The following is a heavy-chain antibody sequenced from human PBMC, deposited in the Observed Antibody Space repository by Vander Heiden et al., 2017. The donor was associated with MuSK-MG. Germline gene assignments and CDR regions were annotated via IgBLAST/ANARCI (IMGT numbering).Heavy chain of an antibody. D-gene: IGHD2-2*01. CDR3: AKGYCSSTSCYAPRGYYGMDV. V-gene: IGHV3-30*18. CDR1: GLTFSSYG. CDR2: ISYDGSNK. J-gene: IGHJ6*02. Sequence: QVQLVESGGGVVQPGRSLRLSCAASGLTFSSYGMHWVRQAPGKGLELVAVISYDGSNKYYADSVKGRFTISRDNSKNTLYLQMNSLRAEDTAVYYCAKGYCSSTSCYAPRGYYGMDVWGQGTTVTVSS.